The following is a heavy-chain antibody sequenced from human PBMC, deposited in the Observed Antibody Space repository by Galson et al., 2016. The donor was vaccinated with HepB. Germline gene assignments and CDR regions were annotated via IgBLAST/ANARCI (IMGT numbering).Heavy chain of an antibody. CDR1: GGSISSSNW. J-gene: IGHJ4*02. CDR2: IDDSGST. Sequence: SETLSLTCAVSGGSISSSNWWSWVRQPPGKGLEWIGEIDDSGSTNYNPSLKSRVTISVDKSKNQFSLKVRSVTAADTAVYYCARDRTTFGVLTASWYWGQGTLVTVSS. V-gene: IGHV4-4*02. CDR3: ARDRTTFGVLTASWY. D-gene: IGHD3-3*01.